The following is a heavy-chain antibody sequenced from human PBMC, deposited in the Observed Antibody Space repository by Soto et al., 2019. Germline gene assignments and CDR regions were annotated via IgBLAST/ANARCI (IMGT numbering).Heavy chain of an antibody. J-gene: IGHJ3*02. CDR1: GYTFTSYF. CDR3: ARVSRGAFDI. CDR2: FDPSGVAT. Sequence: ASVKVSCKASGYTFTSYFIHWVRQAPGQGLEWMGVFDPSGVATNSAQKFQGRLTMTRDTSTSTVYMDLTSLGSDDTALYYCARVSRGAFDIWGQGTLVTVSS. V-gene: IGHV1-46*01.